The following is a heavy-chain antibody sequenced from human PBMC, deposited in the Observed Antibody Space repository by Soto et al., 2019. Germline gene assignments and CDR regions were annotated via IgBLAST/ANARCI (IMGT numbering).Heavy chain of an antibody. J-gene: IGHJ4*02. V-gene: IGHV3-30*18. D-gene: IGHD3-16*01. CDR3: AKDFQQGGAPTFDY. CDR1: GFTFSGYG. CDR2: ISYDGSNK. Sequence: GGSLRLSCAASGFTFSGYGMHWVRQAPGKGLEWVAVISYDGSNKYYADSVKGRFTISRDNSKNTLYLQMNSLRAEDTAVYYCAKDFQQGGAPTFDYWGQGTLVTVSS.